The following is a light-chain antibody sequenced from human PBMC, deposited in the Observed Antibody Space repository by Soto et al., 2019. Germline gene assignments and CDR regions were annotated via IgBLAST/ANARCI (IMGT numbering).Light chain of an antibody. Sequence: EIVLAQSPGTLSLSPGESATLSCRASQSVSSSFLAWYQQKAGQAPRLLIYGASRRATGIPDRFSGSGSGTDFTLTISRLEPEDFALYYCQHYYDWPYTFGQGTKVDIK. CDR3: QHYYDWPYT. CDR2: GAS. CDR1: QSVSSSF. J-gene: IGKJ2*01. V-gene: IGKV3-20*01.